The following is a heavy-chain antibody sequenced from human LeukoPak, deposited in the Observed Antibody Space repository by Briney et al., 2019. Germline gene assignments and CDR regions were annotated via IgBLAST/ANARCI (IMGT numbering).Heavy chain of an antibody. Sequence: ASVKVSCKASGYTFTSYDINWVRQATGQGLEWMGWMNPNSGNTGYAQKFQGRVTITRNTSISTAYMELSSLRSEDTAVYYCARGVRYYDFWSGYYSPADYWGQGTLVTVCS. D-gene: IGHD3-3*01. CDR1: GYTFTSYD. CDR2: MNPNSGNT. V-gene: IGHV1-8*03. CDR3: ARGVRYYDFWSGYYSPADY. J-gene: IGHJ4*02.